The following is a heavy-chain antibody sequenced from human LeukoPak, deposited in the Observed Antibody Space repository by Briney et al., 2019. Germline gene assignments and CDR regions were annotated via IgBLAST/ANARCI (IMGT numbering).Heavy chain of an antibody. CDR2: IYYSGST. D-gene: IGHD2-2*01. CDR3: ARVGYCSCTSCPTPHYYYYYMDV. V-gene: IGHV4-59*01. Sequence: PSETLSLTCTVSGGSISSYYWSWIRQPPGKGPGWIGYIYYSGSTIYNPSLKSRVTISVDTSENQFSLKLSSVTAADTAVYNCARVGYCSCTSCPTPHYYYYYMDVWGKGTTVTVSS. CDR1: GGSISSYY. J-gene: IGHJ6*03.